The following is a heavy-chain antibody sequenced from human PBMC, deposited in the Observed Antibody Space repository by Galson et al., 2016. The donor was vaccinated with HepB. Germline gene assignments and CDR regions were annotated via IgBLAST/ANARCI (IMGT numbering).Heavy chain of an antibody. CDR1: GITIIGYN. CDR3: ARLGPYHFDF. D-gene: IGHD1-26*01. J-gene: IGHJ4*02. V-gene: IGHV3-30*04. CDR2: IAHSGGTA. Sequence: SLRLSCAASGITIIGYNMNWVRQAPGKGLEWVAHIAHSGGTAYNTDSVRGRFTISRDNAKNSLYLHMNSLRADDTTVYYCARLGPYHFDFWGQGTLVTVSS.